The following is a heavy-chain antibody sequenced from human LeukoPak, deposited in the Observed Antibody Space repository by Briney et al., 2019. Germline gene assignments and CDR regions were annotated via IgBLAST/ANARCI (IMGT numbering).Heavy chain of an antibody. D-gene: IGHD1-26*01. V-gene: IGHV1-2*02. CDR2: INPNSGGT. CDR1: GYTFTGYY. Sequence: GASVKVSCKASGYTFTGYYMHWVRQAPGQGLEWMGWINPNSGGTNYAQKFQGRVTMTRDTSISTAYMELSRLRSDDTAVYHCARDGRGSLNYYYYYMDVWGKGTTVTVSS. CDR3: ARDGRGSLNYYYYYMDV. J-gene: IGHJ6*03.